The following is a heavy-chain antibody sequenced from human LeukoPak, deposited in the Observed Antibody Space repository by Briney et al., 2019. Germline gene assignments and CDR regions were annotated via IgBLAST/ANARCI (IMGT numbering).Heavy chain of an antibody. CDR1: GGTFSSYA. D-gene: IGHD2-15*01. Sequence: SVKVSCKASGGTFSSYAISWVRQAPGQGLEWMGGIIPIFGTANYAQKFQGRVTITEDKSTSTAYMELSSLRSEDTAVYYCARATRGYCSGGSCYRAGSFDLWGRGTLVTVSS. J-gene: IGHJ2*01. CDR2: IIPIFGTA. CDR3: ARATRGYCSGGSCYRAGSFDL. V-gene: IGHV1-69*06.